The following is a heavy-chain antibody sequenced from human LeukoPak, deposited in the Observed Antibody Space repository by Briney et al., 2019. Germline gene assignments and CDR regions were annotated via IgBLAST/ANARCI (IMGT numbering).Heavy chain of an antibody. CDR3: ARGGSSGWYGDP. Sequence: GGSLRLSCAASGFTFSDYYMSWIRQAPGKGLEWVSYISSSSSYTNYADSVKGRFTISRDNAKNSLYLQMNSLRAEDTAVYYCARGGSSGWYGDPWGQGTLVTVSS. CDR1: GFTFSDYY. D-gene: IGHD6-19*01. CDR2: ISSSSSYT. V-gene: IGHV3-11*06. J-gene: IGHJ5*02.